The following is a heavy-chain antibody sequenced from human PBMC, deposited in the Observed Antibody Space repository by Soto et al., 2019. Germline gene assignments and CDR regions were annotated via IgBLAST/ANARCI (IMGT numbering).Heavy chain of an antibody. Sequence: PSETLSLTCTVSGGSISSGGYYWSWIRQHPGKGLEWIGYIYYSGSTYYNPSLKSRVTISVDTSKNQFSLKLSSVTAADTAVYYCARGGQNYITMIVVPKFDPWGQGTLVTVSS. D-gene: IGHD3-22*01. V-gene: IGHV4-31*03. CDR3: ARGGQNYITMIVVPKFDP. CDR2: IYYSGST. J-gene: IGHJ5*02. CDR1: GGSISSGGYY.